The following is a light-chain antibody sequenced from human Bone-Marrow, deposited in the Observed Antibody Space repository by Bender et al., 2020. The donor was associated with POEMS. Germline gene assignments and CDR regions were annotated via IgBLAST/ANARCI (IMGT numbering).Light chain of an antibody. J-gene: IGLJ2*01. V-gene: IGLV3-25*03. CDR1: ALPKQF. CDR2: KDS. CDR3: QSEAPSSVV. Sequence: SYELRQPPSVSVSPGQTARITCSGDALPKQFVYWYQQKPGQAPVLVIYKDSKSPSGIPERISGSTSGSTATLTISGVEAEDEADYYCQSEAPSSVVFGGGTKLTVL.